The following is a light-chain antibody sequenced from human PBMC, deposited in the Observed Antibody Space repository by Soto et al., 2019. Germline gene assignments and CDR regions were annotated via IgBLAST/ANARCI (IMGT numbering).Light chain of an antibody. CDR2: AAS. CDR1: QGIANY. Sequence: DIQMTQSPSSLSASVGDRVTITCRASQGIANYLAWYQQKPGKVPKLLIYAASTLEPGVPSRFSGSGFGTDFTLSISSLQPEDFSTYYWQKYNGAPFTFGPGTKVDIK. J-gene: IGKJ3*01. CDR3: QKYNGAPFT. V-gene: IGKV1-27*01.